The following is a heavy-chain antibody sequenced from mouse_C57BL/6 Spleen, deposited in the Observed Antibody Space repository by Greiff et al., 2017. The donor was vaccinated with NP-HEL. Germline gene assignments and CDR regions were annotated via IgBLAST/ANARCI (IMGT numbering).Heavy chain of an antibody. V-gene: IGHV1-55*01. D-gene: IGHD2-12*01. J-gene: IGHJ4*01. Sequence: QVQLQQPGAELVKPGASVKMSCKASGYTFPSYWITWVKQRPGQGLEWIGDIYPGSGSTNYNEKFKSKATLTVDTSSSTAYMQLSSLTSEDSAVYYCARGIRRDYAMDYWGQGTSVTVSS. CDR1: GYTFPSYW. CDR2: IYPGSGST. CDR3: ARGIRRDYAMDY.